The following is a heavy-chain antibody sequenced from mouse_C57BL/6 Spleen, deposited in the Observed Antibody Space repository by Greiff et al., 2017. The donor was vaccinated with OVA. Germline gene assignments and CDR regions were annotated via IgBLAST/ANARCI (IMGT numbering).Heavy chain of an antibody. CDR1: GYTFTSYW. Sequence: QVQLKQPGAELVKPGASVKMSCKASGYTFTSYWITWVKQRPGQGLEWIGDIYPGSGSTNYNEKFKSKATLTVDTSSSTAYMQLRSLTSEDSAVYYCAAYDYGGSYAMDYWGQGTSVTVSS. D-gene: IGHD2-4*01. V-gene: IGHV1-55*01. CDR3: AAYDYGGSYAMDY. CDR2: IYPGSGST. J-gene: IGHJ4*01.